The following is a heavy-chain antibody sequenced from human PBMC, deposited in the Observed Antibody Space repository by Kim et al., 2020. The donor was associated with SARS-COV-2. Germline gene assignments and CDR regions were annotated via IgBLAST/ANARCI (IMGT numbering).Heavy chain of an antibody. J-gene: IGHJ4*02. CDR2: ISHEPPTP. D-gene: IGHD3-3*01. Sequence: GGSLRLSCTVSGFNFRSYYMAWVRQAPGKGLEWVSDISHEPPTPKYLDSVKGRFTISRNDAKNSLFLQLNSPRAGDTAVYYCVRDGFTAHSNFDCWGQGTLVSVSS. CDR3: VRDGFTAHSNFDC. CDR1: GFNFRSYY. V-gene: IGHV3-7*03.